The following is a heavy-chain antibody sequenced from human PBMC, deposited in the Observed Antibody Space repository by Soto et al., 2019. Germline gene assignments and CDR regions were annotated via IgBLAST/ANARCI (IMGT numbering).Heavy chain of an antibody. CDR1: GFTFSSYG. D-gene: IGHD3-22*01. CDR3: ARAHTYDSSGYYLGPDYGRDV. V-gene: IGHV3-33*01. Sequence: GGSLRLSCAASGFTFSSYGMHWVRQAPGKGLEWVAVIWYDGSNKYYADSVKGRFTISRDNSKNTLYLQMNSLRAEDTAVYYCARAHTYDSSGYYLGPDYGRDVWGQGTTVTVSS. J-gene: IGHJ6*02. CDR2: IWYDGSNK.